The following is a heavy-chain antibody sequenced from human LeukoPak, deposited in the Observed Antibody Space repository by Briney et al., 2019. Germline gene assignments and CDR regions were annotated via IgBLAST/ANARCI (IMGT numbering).Heavy chain of an antibody. V-gene: IGHV3-74*01. CDR2: IASDGSST. Sequence: PGGSLRLSCAASGFTFSSYWMNWVRQAPGKGLVWVSRIASDGSSTTYADSVKGRFSITRDNAKNTLYLQMNSLRVEDTAVYYCARDYGTYFDYWGQGTLVTVSS. D-gene: IGHD4-17*01. CDR3: ARDYGTYFDY. J-gene: IGHJ4*02. CDR1: GFTFSSYW.